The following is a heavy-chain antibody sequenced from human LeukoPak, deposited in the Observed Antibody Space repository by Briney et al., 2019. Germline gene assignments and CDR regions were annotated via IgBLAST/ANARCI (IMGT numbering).Heavy chain of an antibody. V-gene: IGHV3-7*05. CDR1: GFTFSSYW. J-gene: IGHJ4*02. Sequence: AGGSLRLSCVASGFTFSSYWMSWVRQAPGQGLEWVANIKPDGSDKYYVDSVKGRFTISRHNSKNTLYLQMNSLRAEDTAVYYCARARGMTIFGVVQIHYFDYWGQGTLVTVSS. CDR3: ARARGMTIFGVVQIHYFDY. D-gene: IGHD3-3*01. CDR2: IKPDGSDK.